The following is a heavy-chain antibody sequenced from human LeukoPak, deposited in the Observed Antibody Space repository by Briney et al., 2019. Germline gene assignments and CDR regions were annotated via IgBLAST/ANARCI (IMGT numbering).Heavy chain of an antibody. V-gene: IGHV4-59*08. Sequence: PSETLSLTCTVSGGSISSYYWSWIRQPPGKGLEWIGYIYYSGSTNYNPSLRSRVTVSVDMSKNQFSLKLSSVTAADTAVYYCARSYCSSTSCYRDAFDIWGQGTMVTVSS. CDR3: ARSYCSSTSCYRDAFDI. CDR1: GGSISSYY. J-gene: IGHJ3*02. D-gene: IGHD2-2*01. CDR2: IYYSGST.